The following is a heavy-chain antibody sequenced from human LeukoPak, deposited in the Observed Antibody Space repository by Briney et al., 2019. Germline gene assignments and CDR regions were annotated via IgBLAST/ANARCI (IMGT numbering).Heavy chain of an antibody. D-gene: IGHD2-15*01. CDR1: GGSFSGYY. Sequence: PSETLSLTCAVYGGSFSGYYWSWIRQPPGKGLEWIGEINHSGSTNYNPSLKSRVTISVDTSKNQFSLKLSSVTAADTAVYYCARRCSGGSCYLGAFDIWGQGTMVTVSS. V-gene: IGHV4-34*01. CDR3: ARRCSGGSCYLGAFDI. J-gene: IGHJ3*02. CDR2: INHSGST.